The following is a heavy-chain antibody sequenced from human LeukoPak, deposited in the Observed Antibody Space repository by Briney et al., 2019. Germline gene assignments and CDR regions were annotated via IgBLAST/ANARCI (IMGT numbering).Heavy chain of an antibody. CDR2: IYYSGST. D-gene: IGHD4-17*01. CDR1: GGSISSGGYY. J-gene: IGHJ4*02. Sequence: TPSLTCNVSGGSISSGGYYWSWMRQHPGKGLEWIGYIYYSGSTYYNPSLKSRVTISVDTSKNQFSLKLSSVTAADTAVYYCARGTAHYGDYYFDYWGQGTLVTVSS. CDR3: ARGTAHYGDYYFDY. V-gene: IGHV4-31*03.